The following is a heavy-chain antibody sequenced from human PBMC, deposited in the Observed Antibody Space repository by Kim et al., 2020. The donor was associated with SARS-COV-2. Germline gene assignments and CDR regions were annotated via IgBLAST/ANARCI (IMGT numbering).Heavy chain of an antibody. CDR3: AWGGETTMIVVPHDYYYYGMDV. D-gene: IGHD3-22*01. Sequence: ASVKVSCKASGYTFTGYYMHWVRQAPGQGLEWMGRINPNSGGTNYAQKFQGRVTMTRDTSISTAYMELSRLRSDDTAVYYCAWGGETTMIVVPHDYYYYGMDVWGQGTTVTVSS. J-gene: IGHJ6*02. CDR2: INPNSGGT. V-gene: IGHV1-2*06. CDR1: GYTFTGYY.